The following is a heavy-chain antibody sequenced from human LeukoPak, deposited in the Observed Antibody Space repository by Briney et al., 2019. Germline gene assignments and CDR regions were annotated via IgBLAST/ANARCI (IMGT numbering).Heavy chain of an antibody. J-gene: IGHJ4*02. Sequence: GRSLRLSCAASGFTFSSYAMHWVRQAPGKGLEWVAVISYDGSNKYYADSVKGRFTISRDNSKNTLCLQMNSLRAEDTAVYYCARDFLTVADFDWLFPGYWGQGTLVTVSS. CDR3: ARDFLTVADFDWLFPGY. D-gene: IGHD3-9*01. V-gene: IGHV3-30*04. CDR1: GFTFSSYA. CDR2: ISYDGSNK.